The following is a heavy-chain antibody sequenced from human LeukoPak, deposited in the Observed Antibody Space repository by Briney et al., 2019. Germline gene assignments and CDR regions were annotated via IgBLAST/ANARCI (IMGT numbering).Heavy chain of an antibody. D-gene: IGHD1-26*01. V-gene: IGHV3-30-3*01. CDR2: ISCDGSNK. CDR3: ARGSGGGYYYFDY. CDR1: GFTFSSYA. Sequence: QSGGSLRLSCAASGFTFSSYAMHWVRQAPGKGLEWVAVISCDGSNKYYADSVKGRFTISRDNSKNTLYLQMNSLRAEDTAVYYCARGSGGGYYYFDYWGQGTLVTVSS. J-gene: IGHJ4*02.